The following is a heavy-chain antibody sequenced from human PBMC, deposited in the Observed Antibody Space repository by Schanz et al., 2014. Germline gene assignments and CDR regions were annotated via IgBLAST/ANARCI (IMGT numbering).Heavy chain of an antibody. V-gene: IGHV3-74*02. Sequence: EVQLVESGGDLVKPGGSLRLSCAASGFPFSNPFSNAWMSWVRQAPGKGLVWVSTIDTAGSYTSYVDSVKGRFTISRDNAKNTLYLQMSRLRVEDTAVYYCVRWGASWGQGTLVTVSS. D-gene: IGHD3-16*01. J-gene: IGHJ5*02. CDR2: IDTAGSYT. CDR1: GFPFSNPFSNAW. CDR3: VRWGAS.